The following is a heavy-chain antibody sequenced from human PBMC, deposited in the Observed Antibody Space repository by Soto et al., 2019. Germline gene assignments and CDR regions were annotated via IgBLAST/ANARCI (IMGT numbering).Heavy chain of an antibody. Sequence: KASCRCAGYSSFSYWIVRMSHMPGKGLEWMGIIYPGDSNTRYSPSFQGQVTISADKSISTAYLQWSGLRASDSAMYYYARQPNDWYGMDVWGQGTTVTVSS. CDR3: ARQPNDWYGMDV. V-gene: IGHV5-51*01. CDR1: GYSSFSYW. CDR2: IYPGDSNT. D-gene: IGHD3-9*01. J-gene: IGHJ6*02.